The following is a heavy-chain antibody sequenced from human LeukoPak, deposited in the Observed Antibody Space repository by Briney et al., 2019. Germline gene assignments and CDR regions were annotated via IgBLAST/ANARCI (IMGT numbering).Heavy chain of an antibody. CDR1: GGSFSGYY. V-gene: IGHV4-34*01. D-gene: IGHD3-22*01. CDR3: ARGRAYYDSSGYYYGY. Sequence: PSETLSLTCAVYGGSFSGYYWSWIRQPPGKGLEWIGEINHSGSTNYNPSLKSRVTISVDTSKNQFSLKLSSVTAADPAVYYCARGRAYYDSSGYYYGYWGQGTLVTVSS. J-gene: IGHJ4*02. CDR2: INHSGST.